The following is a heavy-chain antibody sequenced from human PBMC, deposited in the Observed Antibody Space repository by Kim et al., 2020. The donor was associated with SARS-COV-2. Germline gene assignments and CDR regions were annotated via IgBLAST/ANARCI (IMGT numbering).Heavy chain of an antibody. J-gene: IGHJ4*02. D-gene: IGHD3-22*01. CDR1: GFTFSSYA. CDR2: ISGSGGST. V-gene: IGHV3-23*01. CDR3: AKDQAPKYYYDSSGYYFSL. Sequence: GGSLRLSCAASGFTFSSYAMSWVRRAPGKGLEWVSAISGSGGSTYYADSVKGRFTISRDNSKNTLYLQMNSLRAEDTAVYYCAKDQAPKYYYDSSGYYFSLWGQGTLVTVSS.